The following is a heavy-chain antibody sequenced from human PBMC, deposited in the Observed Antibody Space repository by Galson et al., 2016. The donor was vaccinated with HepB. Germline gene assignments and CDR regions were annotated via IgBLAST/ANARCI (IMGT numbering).Heavy chain of an antibody. D-gene: IGHD2-8*01. J-gene: IGHJ6*02. Sequence: SLRLSCAASGFTFGRHGMHWVRQAPGKGPEWVAVIWYDGSNKYYADSVKGRFTISRDNSENTVYLQMNSLRADDTAVYYCARDRGVYVYYSYGMDVRGQGTTVAVSS. CDR1: GFTFGRHG. CDR3: ARDRGVYVYYSYGMDV. V-gene: IGHV3-33*01. CDR2: IWYDGSNK.